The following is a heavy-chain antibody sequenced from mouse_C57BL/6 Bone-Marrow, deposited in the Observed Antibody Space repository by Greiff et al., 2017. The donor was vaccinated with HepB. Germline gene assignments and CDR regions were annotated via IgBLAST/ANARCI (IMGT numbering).Heavy chain of an antibody. Sequence: EVKLMESGGGLVQPGGSLSLSCAASGFTFTDYYMSWVRQPPGKALEWLGFIRNKANGYTTEYSASVKGRFTISRDNSQSILYLQMNALRAEDSATYYCAREDYYGSSPFAYWGQGTLVTVSA. V-gene: IGHV7-3*01. D-gene: IGHD1-1*01. CDR1: GFTFTDYY. CDR2: IRNKANGYTT. J-gene: IGHJ3*01. CDR3: AREDYYGSSPFAY.